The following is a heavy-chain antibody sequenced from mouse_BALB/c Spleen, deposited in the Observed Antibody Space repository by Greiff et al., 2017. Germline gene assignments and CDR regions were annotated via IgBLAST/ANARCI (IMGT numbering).Heavy chain of an antibody. J-gene: IGHJ4*01. CDR3: AREGRWDGYAMDY. D-gene: IGHD4-1*01. Sequence: DVKLVESGAELVKPGASVKLSCTASGFNIKDTYMHWVKQRPEQGLEWIGRIDPANGNTKYDPKFQGKATITADTSSNTAYLQLSSLTSEDTAVYYCAREGRWDGYAMDYWGQGTSVTVSS. V-gene: IGHV14-3*02. CDR1: GFNIKDTY. CDR2: IDPANGNT.